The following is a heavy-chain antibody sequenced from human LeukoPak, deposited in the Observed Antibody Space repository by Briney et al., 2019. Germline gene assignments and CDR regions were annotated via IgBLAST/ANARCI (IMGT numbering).Heavy chain of an antibody. CDR1: GFTFSSYW. D-gene: IGHD3-10*01. CDR3: ARETDYYGSSPLDY. CDR2: IKQDGSEK. Sequence: GGSLRLSCAASGFTFSSYWMSWVRQAPGKGLEWVANIKQDGSEKYYVDSVKGRFTISRDNAKNSLYLQMNSVRAEDTAVYYCARETDYYGSSPLDYWGQGTLVTVSS. V-gene: IGHV3-7*01. J-gene: IGHJ4*02.